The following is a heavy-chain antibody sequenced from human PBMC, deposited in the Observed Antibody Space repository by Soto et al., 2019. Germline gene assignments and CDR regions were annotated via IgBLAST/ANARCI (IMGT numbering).Heavy chain of an antibody. CDR1: GYTFTSYG. V-gene: IGHV1-18*01. J-gene: IGHJ4*02. CDR3: ARSPYYDFWSGYAFDY. Sequence: ASVKVSCKASGYTFTSYGISWVRQAPGQGLEWMGWISAYNGNTNYAQKFQGRVTMTRDTSISTAYMELSRLRSDDTAVYYCARSPYYDFWSGYAFDYWGQGTLVTVSS. CDR2: ISAYNGNT. D-gene: IGHD3-3*01.